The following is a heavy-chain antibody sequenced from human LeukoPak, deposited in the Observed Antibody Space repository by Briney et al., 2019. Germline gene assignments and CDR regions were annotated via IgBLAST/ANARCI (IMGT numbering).Heavy chain of an antibody. V-gene: IGHV3-33*01. J-gene: IGHJ4*02. CDR2: IWYEGSNK. CDR3: ARGLFNYDNSGLNY. D-gene: IGHD3-22*01. CDR1: GFTFSSYA. Sequence: GGAVRLSCAASGFTFSSYAMYWVRQAPGKGLEWVTNIWYEGSNKYYADSVKGRFTISRDNSKNTLYLQMNSLRAEDTAVYYCARGLFNYDNSGLNYWGQGTRVTSST.